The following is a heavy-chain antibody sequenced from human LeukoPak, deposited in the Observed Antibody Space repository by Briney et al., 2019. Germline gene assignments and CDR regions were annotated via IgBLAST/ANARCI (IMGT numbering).Heavy chain of an antibody. CDR2: ISYSSNYI. J-gene: IGHJ6*03. CDR3: ARVLRYCSGGNCYSGGLGYMDV. D-gene: IGHD2-15*01. V-gene: IGHV3-21*01. Sequence: GGSLRLSCAASGFTFNSYSMNWVRQAPGKGLEWVSSISYSSNYIYYADSVKGRFTISRDNAKNSLYLQMNSLRAEDTAVYYCARVLRYCSGGNCYSGGLGYMDVWGKGTTVTISS. CDR1: GFTFNSYS.